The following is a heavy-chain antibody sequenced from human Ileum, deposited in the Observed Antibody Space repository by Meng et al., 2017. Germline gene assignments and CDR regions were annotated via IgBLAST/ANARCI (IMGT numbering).Heavy chain of an antibody. J-gene: IGHJ4*02. CDR3: AKDGGVGFTDFDY. CDR2: ISQDGNRK. V-gene: IGHV3-30*01. CDR1: GFTFSSYA. Sequence: QVMLGVVGGGVVQPGRSLTRSCAASGFTFSSYAMQWVRQAPGKGLEWVTVISQDGNRKYYADSVKGRFTISKDNSKNTVYLQMNSLRTEDTATYYCAKDGGVGFTDFDYWGQGTLVTVSS. D-gene: IGHD3-16*01.